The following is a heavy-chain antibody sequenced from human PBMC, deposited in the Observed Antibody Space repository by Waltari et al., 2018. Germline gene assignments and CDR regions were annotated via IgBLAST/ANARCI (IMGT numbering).Heavy chain of an antibody. Sequence: QVQLVESGGGLVKPVWSLRLSCAASGFTFNDYYMNWIRQAPGKGLEWIAYISTTTYTNYADSVKGRFTISRDNSKNTLDLQMNNLRLEDTAVYFCAKGLGMRDWYFDIWGRGTLLTVSS. CDR2: ISTTTYT. CDR1: GFTFNDYY. J-gene: IGHJ2*01. D-gene: IGHD7-27*01. CDR3: AKGLGMRDWYFDI. V-gene: IGHV3-11*05.